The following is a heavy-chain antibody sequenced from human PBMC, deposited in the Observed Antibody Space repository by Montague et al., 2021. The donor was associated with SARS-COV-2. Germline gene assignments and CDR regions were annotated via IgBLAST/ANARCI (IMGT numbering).Heavy chain of an antibody. CDR2: IYTSGRT. D-gene: IGHD2-2*01. CDR1: GGSINSCY. CDR3: ARVSRTSGCGYWYHGLDV. V-gene: IGHV4-4*07. Sequence: SETLSLTCGVSGGSINSCYWSWIRQPAGKGLEWIGRIYTSGRTNHSPSLKSRVTISVDTSRNHLSLKLTSVTAADTAVYYCARVSRTSGCGYWYHGLDVWGQGTTVIVSS. J-gene: IGHJ6*02.